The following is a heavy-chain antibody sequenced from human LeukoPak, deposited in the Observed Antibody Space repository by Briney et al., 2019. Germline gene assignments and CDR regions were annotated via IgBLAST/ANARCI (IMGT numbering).Heavy chain of an antibody. CDR1: GGSISSGDYY. V-gene: IGHV4-30-4*08. CDR3: ARRSPSGYYYMDV. Sequence: PSQTLSLTCTVSGGSISSGDYYWSWIRQPPGKGLEWIGYIYYSGSTYYNPSLKSRVTISVDTSKNQFSLKLSSVTAADTAVYYCARRSPSGYYYMDVWGKGTTVTVSS. CDR2: IYYSGST. J-gene: IGHJ6*03.